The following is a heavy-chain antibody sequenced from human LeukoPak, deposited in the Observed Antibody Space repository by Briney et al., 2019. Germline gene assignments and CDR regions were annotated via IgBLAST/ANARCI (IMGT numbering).Heavy chain of an antibody. CDR1: GGSISSSNW. Sequence: PSGTLSLTCAVSGGSISSSNWWSWVRPPPGKGLEWIGEIYHSGSTNYNPSLKSRVTISVDTSKNQFSLKLSSVTAADTAVYYCARGALTFGGVIGHFDYWGQGTLVTVSS. V-gene: IGHV4-4*02. D-gene: IGHD3-16*02. J-gene: IGHJ4*02. CDR3: ARGALTFGGVIGHFDY. CDR2: IYHSGST.